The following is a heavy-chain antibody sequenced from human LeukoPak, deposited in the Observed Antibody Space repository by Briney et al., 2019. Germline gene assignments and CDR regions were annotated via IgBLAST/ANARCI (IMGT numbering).Heavy chain of an antibody. CDR2: IYSGGST. D-gene: IGHD3-22*01. CDR1: GFTDSSYH. J-gene: IGHJ4*02. V-gene: IGHV3-53*01. CDR3: ARDAGHSSGYYYEGY. Sequence: GGPLRLLCAASGFTDSSYHMSWVRQAPGEGLEGVSVIYSGGSTYYAESVKGRFTISRDNSKNSLYLQMNSLRAEDTAVYYCARDAGHSSGYYYEGYWGQGTLVTVSS.